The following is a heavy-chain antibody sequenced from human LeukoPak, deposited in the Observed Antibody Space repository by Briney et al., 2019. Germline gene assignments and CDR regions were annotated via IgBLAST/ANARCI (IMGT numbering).Heavy chain of an antibody. CDR3: ARDIEGSGGYCSGGSCFYAMDV. CDR2: IIPIFGTA. V-gene: IGHV1-69*06. D-gene: IGHD2-15*01. Sequence: GPSVKVSCKASGGTFSSYAISWVRQAPGQRLEWMGGIIPIFGTANYAQKFQGRVTITADKSTSTAYMELSSLRSEDTAVYYCARDIEGSGGYCSGGSCFYAMDVWGKGTTVTVSS. J-gene: IGHJ6*04. CDR1: GGTFSSYA.